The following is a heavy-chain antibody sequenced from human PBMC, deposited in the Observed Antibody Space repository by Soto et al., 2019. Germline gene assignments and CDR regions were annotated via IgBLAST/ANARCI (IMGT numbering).Heavy chain of an antibody. CDR2: IYYSGST. CDR1: GGSISSGDYY. Sequence: SETLSLTCTVSGGSISSGDYYWSWIRQPPGKGMEWIGYIYYSGSTYYNPSLKSRFTISRDNSKNTLYLQMNSLRAEDTAVYYCARDGFSYSSSWYLDYWGQGTLVTVSS. CDR3: ARDGFSYSSSWYLDY. J-gene: IGHJ4*02. D-gene: IGHD6-13*01. V-gene: IGHV4-30-4*01.